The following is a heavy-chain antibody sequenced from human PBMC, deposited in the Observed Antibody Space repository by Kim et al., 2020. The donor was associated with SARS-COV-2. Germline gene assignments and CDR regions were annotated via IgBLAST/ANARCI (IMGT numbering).Heavy chain of an antibody. D-gene: IGHD5-18*01. J-gene: IGHJ4*02. CDR3: ARDVTSLVTRATAMVS. Sequence: SVKGRFTISRDNSKNTLYLQMNSLRAEDTAVYYCARDVTSLVTRATAMVSWGQGTLVTVSS. V-gene: IGHV3-30*07.